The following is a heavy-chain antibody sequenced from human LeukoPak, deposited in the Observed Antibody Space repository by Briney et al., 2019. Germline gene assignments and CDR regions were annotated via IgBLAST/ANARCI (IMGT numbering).Heavy chain of an antibody. CDR2: LYTGGGT. CDR3: ARLRTQVGSTSQEGWFDP. CDR1: GIPVTANY. J-gene: IGHJ5*02. Sequence: PGGSLRLSCAASGIPVTANYMAWVRQAPGKGLEFVSVLYTGGGTDHVDSVKGRFTISRDNSKNIVYLQMNTLRPEDTAVYFCARLRTQVGSTSQEGWFDPWGQGTLVTVSS. D-gene: IGHD2-2*01. V-gene: IGHV3-53*01.